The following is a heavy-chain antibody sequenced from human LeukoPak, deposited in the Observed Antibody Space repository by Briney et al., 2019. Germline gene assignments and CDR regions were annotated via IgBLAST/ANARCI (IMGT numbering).Heavy chain of an antibody. V-gene: IGHV4-39*07. D-gene: IGHD4-17*01. Sequence: SETLSLTCAVYGGSFSSYYWGWIRQPPGKGLEWIGSIYYSGSTYYNPSLKSRVTISVDTSKNQFSLKLSSVTAADTAVYYCARGYGGAFDIWGQGTMVTVSS. CDR1: GGSFSSYY. J-gene: IGHJ3*02. CDR3: ARGYGGAFDI. CDR2: IYYSGST.